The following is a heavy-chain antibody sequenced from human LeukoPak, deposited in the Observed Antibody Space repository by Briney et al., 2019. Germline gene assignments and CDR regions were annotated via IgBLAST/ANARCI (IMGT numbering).Heavy chain of an antibody. D-gene: IGHD6-13*01. CDR3: ARDPPGIAASGTYY. CDR2: IYSRGGT. V-gene: IGHV3-53*01. Sequence: GGSLRLSCAVSGFSVSNNYMNWVRQAPGKGLEWVSLIYSRGGTSYADSVKGRFTISRDSSKNTLFPQMNSLRVEDTAVYYCARDPPGIAASGTYYWGQGTLVTVSS. J-gene: IGHJ4*02. CDR1: GFSVSNNY.